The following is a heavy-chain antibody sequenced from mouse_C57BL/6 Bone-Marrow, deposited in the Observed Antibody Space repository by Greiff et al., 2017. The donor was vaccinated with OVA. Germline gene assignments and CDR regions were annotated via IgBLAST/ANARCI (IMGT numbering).Heavy chain of an antibody. Sequence: VQLQQSGAELVRPGASVKLSCTASGFNIKDDYMHWVKQRPEQGLEWIGWIDPENGDTEYASKFQGKATITADTSSTTDYLQLSSLTSEDTAVYYCTTGWDDGFAYWGQGTLVTVSA. J-gene: IGHJ3*01. CDR2: IDPENGDT. CDR1: GFNIKDDY. V-gene: IGHV14-4*01. D-gene: IGHD4-1*01. CDR3: TTGWDDGFAY.